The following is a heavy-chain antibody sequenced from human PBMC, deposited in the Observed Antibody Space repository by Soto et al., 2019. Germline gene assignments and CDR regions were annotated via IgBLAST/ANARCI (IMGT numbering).Heavy chain of an antibody. CDR1: GDSVSSNSAA. CDR2: TYYRSKWYN. D-gene: IGHD6-13*01. V-gene: IGHV6-1*01. CDR3: ARGGPSSSWYGHYYNGMDV. Sequence: PSQTLSLTCAISGDSVSSNSAAWNWIRQSPSRGLEWLGRTYYRSKWYNDYAVSVKSRITINPDTSKNQFSLQLNSVTPEDTAVYYCARGGPSSSWYGHYYNGMDVWGQGTTVTVSS. J-gene: IGHJ6*02.